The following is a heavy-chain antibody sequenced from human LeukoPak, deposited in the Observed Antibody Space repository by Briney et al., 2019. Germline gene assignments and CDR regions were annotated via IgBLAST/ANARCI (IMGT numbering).Heavy chain of an antibody. D-gene: IGHD5-18*01. J-gene: IGHJ6*03. CDR1: GGTFSTYA. CDR2: IIPIFGTA. CDR3: ARTPQHSYYYYNMDV. Sequence: SVKVSCKASGGTFSTYAITWVRQAPGQGLEWMGGIIPIFGTANYAQKFQDRVAITTDASTSTVYMELTSLRSEDTAVYYCARTPQHSYYYYNMDVWGKGTTVTVAS. V-gene: IGHV1-69*05.